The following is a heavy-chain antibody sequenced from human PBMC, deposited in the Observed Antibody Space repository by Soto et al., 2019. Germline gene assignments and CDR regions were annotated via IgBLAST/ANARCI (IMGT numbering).Heavy chain of an antibody. CDR2: IIPIFGTA. J-gene: IGHJ6*02. D-gene: IGHD4-17*01. CDR3: ARDGDYGDYAGKGVGMKYYGMDV. CDR1: GGTFSSYA. Sequence: SVKVSCKASGGTFSSYAISWVRQAPGQGLEWMGGIIPIFGTANYAQKFQGRVTITADKSTSTAYMELSSLRSEDTAVYYCARDGDYGDYAGKGVGMKYYGMDVWGQGTTVTAP. V-gene: IGHV1-69*06.